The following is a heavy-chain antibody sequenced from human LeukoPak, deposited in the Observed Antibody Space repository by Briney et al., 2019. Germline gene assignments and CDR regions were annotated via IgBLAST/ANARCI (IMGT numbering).Heavy chain of an antibody. D-gene: IGHD1-7*01. CDR1: GYTFTSYG. CDR2: IGAYNGNT. V-gene: IGHV1-18*01. CDR3: ARALGELELQSAYYYYYYMDV. J-gene: IGHJ6*03. Sequence: GASVKVSCKASGYTFTSYGISWVRQAPGQGLEWMGWIGAYNGNTNYAQKLQGRVTMTTDTSTSTAYMELRSLRSDDTAVYYCARALGELELQSAYYYYYYMDVWGKGTTVTVSS.